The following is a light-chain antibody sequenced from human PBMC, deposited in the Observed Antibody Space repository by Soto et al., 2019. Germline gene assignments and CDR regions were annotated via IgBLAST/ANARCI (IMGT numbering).Light chain of an antibody. Sequence: QSALTQPPSASGSPGQSVTISCTGSSSDVGGYNYVSWYQHHPGKAPKLMIYEVTKRPAGVPDRFSGSKSGNTASLTVSGLQAEDEADYYCSSYAGSSNYVFGTGTKLTVL. CDR1: SSDVGGYNY. CDR2: EVT. V-gene: IGLV2-8*01. J-gene: IGLJ1*01. CDR3: SSYAGSSNYV.